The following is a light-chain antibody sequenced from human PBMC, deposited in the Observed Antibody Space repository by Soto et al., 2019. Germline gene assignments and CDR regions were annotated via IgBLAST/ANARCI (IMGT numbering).Light chain of an antibody. CDR2: SAS. Sequence: ELPLAKSSRSGSVRDRVTNNCRASQDIAIDLAWYQQKPGEAPTRLIYSASTLYGGVPSRFICSGCGTEFALSICSLHAQADAPYCCLLQEFLPLPFAHGTKVDIK. CDR3: LLQEFLPLP. J-gene: IGKJ1*01. V-gene: IGKV1-9*01. CDR1: QDIAID.